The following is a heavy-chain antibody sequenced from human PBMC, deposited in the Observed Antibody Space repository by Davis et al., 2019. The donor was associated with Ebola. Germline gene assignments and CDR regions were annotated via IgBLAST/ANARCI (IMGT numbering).Heavy chain of an antibody. CDR1: GFTFSSYE. D-gene: IGHD3-10*01. CDR3: AREYRAPYNGSYGMDV. J-gene: IGHJ6*02. CDR2: ISSSGSTI. V-gene: IGHV3-48*03. Sequence: GESLKISCAASGFTFSSYEMNWVRQAPGKGLEWVSYISSSGSTIYYADSVKGRFTISRDNAKNSLYLQMNSLRAEDTAVYYCAREYRAPYNGSYGMDVWGQGTTVTVSS.